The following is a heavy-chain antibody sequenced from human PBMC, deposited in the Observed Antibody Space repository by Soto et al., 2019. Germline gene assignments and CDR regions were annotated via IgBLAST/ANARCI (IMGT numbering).Heavy chain of an antibody. J-gene: IGHJ4*02. V-gene: IGHV1-18*01. CDR1: GYTFTNYG. CDR2: ISAYNGNT. D-gene: IGHD3-3*01. CDR3: AREGKFRFLEWQIADY. Sequence: ASVKVSCKASGYTFTNYGISWVRQAPGQGLEWMGWISAYNGNTNYAQKLQDRVTMTTDTSTSTAYMELRSLISDDTAVYYCAREGKFRFLEWQIADYWGKGTLVTVSS.